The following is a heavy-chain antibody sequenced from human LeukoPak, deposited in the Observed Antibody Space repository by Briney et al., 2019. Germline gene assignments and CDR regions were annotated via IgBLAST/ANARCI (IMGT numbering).Heavy chain of an antibody. V-gene: IGHV4-30-2*01. Sequence: LRLSCAASGFTFSSYWMSWIRQPPGKGLEWIGYIYHSGSTYYNPSLKSRVTISVDRSKNQFSLKLSSVTAADTAVYYCARYHCSGGSCDCSDLWGQGTMVTVSS. CDR1: GFTFSSYW. J-gene: IGHJ3*01. CDR2: IYHSGST. D-gene: IGHD2-15*01. CDR3: ARYHCSGGSCDCSDL.